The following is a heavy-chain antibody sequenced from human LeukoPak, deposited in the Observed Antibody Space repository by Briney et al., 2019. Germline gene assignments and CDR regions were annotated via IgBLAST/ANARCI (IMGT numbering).Heavy chain of an antibody. J-gene: IGHJ4*02. V-gene: IGHV3-30-3*02. Sequence: GKSLRLSCVASGFIFSDSVIHWVRQAPGKGLEWVAVISHDVKTTYYADSVKGRFTISRDNSKNTLYLQMNSLRAEDTAIYYCAKTYYYDSSGYYYVFDYWGQGTLVTVSS. CDR2: ISHDVKTT. D-gene: IGHD3-22*01. CDR1: GFIFSDSV. CDR3: AKTYYYDSSGYYYVFDY.